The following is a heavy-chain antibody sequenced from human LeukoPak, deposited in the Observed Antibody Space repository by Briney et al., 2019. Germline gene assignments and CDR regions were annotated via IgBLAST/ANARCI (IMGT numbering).Heavy chain of an antibody. J-gene: IGHJ4*02. Sequence: GGSLRLYCAASGFTFSSYAMSWVRQAPGKGLEWVSAISGSGGSTYYADSVKGRFTISRDNSKNTLYLQMNSLRAEDTAVYYCAKPAAPYDILTGYSHWGQGTLVTVSS. CDR2: ISGSGGST. V-gene: IGHV3-23*01. D-gene: IGHD3-9*01. CDR3: AKPAAPYDILTGYSH. CDR1: GFTFSSYA.